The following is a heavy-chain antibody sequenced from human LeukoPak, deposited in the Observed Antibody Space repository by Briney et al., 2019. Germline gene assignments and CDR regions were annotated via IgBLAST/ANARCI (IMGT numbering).Heavy chain of an antibody. CDR1: GGSFSGYY. CDR2: INHSGST. Sequence: PSETLSLTCAVYGGSFSGYYWSWIRQPPGKGREWIGEINHSGSTNYNPSLKSRVTISVDTTKNQFSLKLGSVTAADTAVYYCARGNYGDFFNFDYWGQGTLVTVSS. D-gene: IGHD4-17*01. J-gene: IGHJ4*02. CDR3: ARGNYGDFFNFDY. V-gene: IGHV4-34*01.